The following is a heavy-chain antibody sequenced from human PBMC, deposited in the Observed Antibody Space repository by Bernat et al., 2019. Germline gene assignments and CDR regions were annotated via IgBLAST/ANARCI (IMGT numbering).Heavy chain of an antibody. CDR2: ISGVGGNT. V-gene: IGHV3-23*01. CDR3: SRDESQMATIQPNYFDC. CDR1: GFTFSNYA. D-gene: IGHD5-24*01. Sequence: EVQLLESGGGLVQPGGSLRLSCVASGFTFSNYAMSWVRQAPGKGLEWVSAISGVGGNTYYADSVRGRFTISRDNSKNTLTLQMSSLRVEDTAVYYCSRDESQMATIQPNYFDCWGQGTLVTVSS. J-gene: IGHJ4*02.